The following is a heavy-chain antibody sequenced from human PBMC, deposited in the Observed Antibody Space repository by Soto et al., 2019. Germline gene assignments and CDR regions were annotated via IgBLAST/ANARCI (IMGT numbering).Heavy chain of an antibody. Sequence: QVQLVQSGAEVKKPVSSVKVSCTASGGTFSDYAFSWVRHAPGQGPEWMGGIIPMFSSSSFAQKLQGRLTITADNSTSKAYMSLSSVGSADTAMYYCAKDIGFQQHLFVFDLWGPRTLVTVSS. CDR2: IIPMFSSS. V-gene: IGHV1-69*06. D-gene: IGHD3-10*02. CDR3: AKDIGFQQHLFVFDL. CDR1: GGTFSDYA. J-gene: IGHJ4*02.